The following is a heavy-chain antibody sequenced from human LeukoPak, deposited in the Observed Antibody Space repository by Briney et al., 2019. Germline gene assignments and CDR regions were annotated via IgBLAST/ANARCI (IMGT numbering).Heavy chain of an antibody. D-gene: IGHD2-8*01. J-gene: IGHJ4*02. CDR3: VTGVTNMGVHYFDY. Sequence: ASVKVSCKVSGKTLSDLSIHWLRQPPGKGLEWLGGSDPEDGERIYAQMFQGRVTMTEDTSIDTAYMELSSLRSEDTAVYYCVTGVTNMGVHYFDYLGQGTLVTVSP. CDR2: SDPEDGER. CDR1: GKTLSDLS. V-gene: IGHV1-24*01.